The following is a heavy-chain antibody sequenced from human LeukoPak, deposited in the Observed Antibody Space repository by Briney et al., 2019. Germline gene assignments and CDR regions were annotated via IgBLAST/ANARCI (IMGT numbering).Heavy chain of an antibody. D-gene: IGHD3-9*01. V-gene: IGHV3-23*01. CDR2: ISGSGGST. CDR1: GFTFSSYA. Sequence: GGSLRLSCAASGFTFSSYAMSWVRQAPGKGLEWVSAISGSGGSTYYADSVKGRFTISGDNSKNTLYLQMNSLRAEDTAVYYCAKDTYYDILTGYQRAYYFDYWGQGTLVTVSS. CDR3: AKDTYYDILTGYQRAYYFDY. J-gene: IGHJ4*02.